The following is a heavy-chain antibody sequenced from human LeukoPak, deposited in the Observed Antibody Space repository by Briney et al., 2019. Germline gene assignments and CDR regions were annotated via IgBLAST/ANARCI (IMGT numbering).Heavy chain of an antibody. CDR3: ARGGRFLWFGGDF. D-gene: IGHD3-10*01. Sequence: GGSLRLSCAASGFTFSSYEMSWVRQAPGKGLEGVSYISGSGSVIYYEDSVRGRFTISRDNAKNSLYLQMNSLRAEDTAVYYCARGGRFLWFGGDFWGPGTLVTVSS. CDR1: GFTFSSYE. CDR2: ISGSGSVI. J-gene: IGHJ4*02. V-gene: IGHV3-48*03.